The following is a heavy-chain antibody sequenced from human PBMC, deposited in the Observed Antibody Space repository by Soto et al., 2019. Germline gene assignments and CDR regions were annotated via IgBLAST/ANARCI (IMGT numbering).Heavy chain of an antibody. J-gene: IGHJ4*02. D-gene: IGHD2-8*01. Sequence: PGGSLILSCTASGFTFSNYGMHWVRQAPGKGLEWVAGISYDGSKKFYADSVKGRFTISRDNSKNTLYLQMSSLRADDTAVYYCARTEYGDFDYWGQGTLVTVSS. CDR2: ISYDGSKK. V-gene: IGHV3-30*03. CDR1: GFTFSNYG. CDR3: ARTEYGDFDY.